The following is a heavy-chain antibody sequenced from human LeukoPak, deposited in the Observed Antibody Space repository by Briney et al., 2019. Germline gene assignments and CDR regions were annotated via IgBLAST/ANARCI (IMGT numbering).Heavy chain of an antibody. CDR1: GFTLSNYW. D-gene: IGHD2-2*01. CDR3: VRVEIGTYHGMDV. V-gene: IGHV3-74*01. Sequence: PGGSLRLSCAASGFTLSNYWMHWVRQAPGEGLVWVSRIKTDGTITNYADSVKGRFTISRDNAKNTLYLQMNSLRVEDTAVYCCVRVEIGTYHGMDVWGQGTTVTVSS. CDR2: IKTDGTIT. J-gene: IGHJ6*02.